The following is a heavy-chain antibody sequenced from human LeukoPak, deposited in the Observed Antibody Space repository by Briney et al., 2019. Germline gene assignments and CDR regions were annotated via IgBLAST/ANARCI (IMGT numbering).Heavy chain of an antibody. CDR2: ISWNSGSI. D-gene: IGHD1-26*01. CDR3: AKDTSGSPEYYFDY. V-gene: IGHV3-9*03. J-gene: IGHJ4*02. Sequence: TGGSLRLSCAASGFTIDDYAMHWVRQAPGKGLEWVSGISWNSGSIGYADSVKGRFTISRDNAKNSLYLQMNSLRAEDMALYYCAKDTSGSPEYYFDYWGQGTLVTVSS. CDR1: GFTIDDYA.